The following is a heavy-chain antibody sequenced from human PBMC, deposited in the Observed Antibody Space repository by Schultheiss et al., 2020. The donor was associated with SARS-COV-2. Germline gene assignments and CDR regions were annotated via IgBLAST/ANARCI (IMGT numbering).Heavy chain of an antibody. CDR1: GFTFTSYS. CDR3: ATDRVGPTTDFDH. D-gene: IGHD1-26*01. J-gene: IGHJ4*02. V-gene: IGHV3-21*05. Sequence: SCAASGFTFTSYSMNWVRQAPGKGLEWVSYISSSSSYIYYADSVKGRFTISRDNAKNSLYLQMNSLRAEDTAVYFCATDRVGPTTDFDHWGQGTLVTVSS. CDR2: ISSSSSYI.